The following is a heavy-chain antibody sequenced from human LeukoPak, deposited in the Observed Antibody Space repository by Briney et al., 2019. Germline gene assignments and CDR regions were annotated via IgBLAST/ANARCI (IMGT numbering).Heavy chain of an antibody. V-gene: IGHV3-53*01. CDR2: IYSGGST. CDR3: ASSFSSSYYYYYGMDV. CDR1: GFTVSSNY. D-gene: IGHD6-6*01. J-gene: IGHJ6*02. Sequence: GGSLRLSCAASGFTVSSNYMSWVRQAPGKGLEWVSVIYSGGSTYYADSVKGRFTISRDNSKNTLYLQMNSLRAEDTAVYYCASSFSSSYYYYYGMDVWGQGTTVTVSS.